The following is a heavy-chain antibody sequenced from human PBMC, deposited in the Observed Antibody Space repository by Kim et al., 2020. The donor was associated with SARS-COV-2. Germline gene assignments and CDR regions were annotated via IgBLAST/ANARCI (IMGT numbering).Heavy chain of an antibody. CDR2: ISKDGSGE. CDR3: VRDWGGFGLSGDY. V-gene: IGHV3-7*03. Sequence: GGSLRLSCAASGVTFSTFSMTWVRQAPGQGLEWVATISKDGSGEYYMESVEGRFTISRDNAKNSLFLQMSGLRAEDTAVYYCVRDWGGFGLSGDYWGQGTLVIVSS. D-gene: IGHD3-10*01. J-gene: IGHJ4*02. CDR1: GVTFSTFS.